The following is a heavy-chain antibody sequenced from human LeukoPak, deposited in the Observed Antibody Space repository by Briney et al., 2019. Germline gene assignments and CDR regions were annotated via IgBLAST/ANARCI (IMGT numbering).Heavy chain of an antibody. CDR3: ARLMGYSSSWYGWRRWFDP. CDR2: IYYSGST. CDR1: GGPISSGDYY. J-gene: IGHJ5*02. D-gene: IGHD6-13*01. Sequence: PSETLSLTCTVSGGPISSGDYYWSWIRQSPGKGLEWIGYIYYSGSTYYNPSLKSRVAMSVDTSKNQFSLKLTSVTAADTAVYFCARLMGYSSSWYGWRRWFDPWGQGTLVTVSS. V-gene: IGHV4-30-4*01.